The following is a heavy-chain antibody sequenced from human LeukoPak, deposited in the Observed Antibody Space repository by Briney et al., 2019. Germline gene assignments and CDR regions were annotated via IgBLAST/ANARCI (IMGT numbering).Heavy chain of an antibody. Sequence: ASVKVSCKASGYTFTGYYMHWVRQAPGQGLEWMGWINPNSGGTNYAQKFQGGVTMTRDTSISTAYMELSRLRSDDTAVYYCERSEGFYYYDSSGHSFDYWGQGTMVTVSS. CDR3: ERSEGFYYYDSSGHSFDY. CDR2: INPNSGGT. J-gene: IGHJ4*02. CDR1: GYTFTGYY. V-gene: IGHV1-2*02. D-gene: IGHD3-22*01.